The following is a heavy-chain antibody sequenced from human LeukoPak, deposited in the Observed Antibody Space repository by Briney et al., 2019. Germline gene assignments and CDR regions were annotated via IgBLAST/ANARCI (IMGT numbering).Heavy chain of an antibody. CDR2: INHSGST. J-gene: IGHJ6*03. CDR3: AREWLSYSYYMDV. Sequence: SETLSLTCAVSGGSFSGYSWSWIRQPPGKGLEWIGDINHSGSTNYKPSLKSRVTISVDTSKNQFSLKLSSVTAVDTAVYYCAREWLSYSYYMDVWGKGTTVTVSS. D-gene: IGHD5-24*01. V-gene: IGHV4-34*01. CDR1: GGSFSGYS.